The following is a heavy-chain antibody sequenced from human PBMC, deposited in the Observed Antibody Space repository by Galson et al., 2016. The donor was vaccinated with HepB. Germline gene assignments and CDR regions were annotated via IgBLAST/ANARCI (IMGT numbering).Heavy chain of an antibody. CDR1: GGSISSSTYN. D-gene: IGHD1-20*01. V-gene: IGHV4-39*01. CDR3: ASGRLTGTGRGYFGY. CDR2: IHNSGST. J-gene: IGHJ4*02. Sequence: SETLSLTCTVSGGSISSSTYNWDWMRQPPGKGLEWIGNIHNSGSTYYNPSLKSRVTISVDASKNQFSLKLNSVTAADTAVYYCASGRLTGTGRGYFGYWGQGTVVAVSS.